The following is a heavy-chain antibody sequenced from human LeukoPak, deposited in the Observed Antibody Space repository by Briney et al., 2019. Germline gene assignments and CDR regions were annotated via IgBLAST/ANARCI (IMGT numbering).Heavy chain of an antibody. CDR1: GGSISGHY. Sequence: SETLSLTCTVTGGSISGHYWSWIRQPAGKGLEWIGRIYISGSTNYNPSLKSRVTMSVGTSKNQFSLKVNSVTAADTAVYYCARQARYCGGGTCFDSWGQGTLVTVSS. J-gene: IGHJ4*02. CDR3: ARQARYCGGGTCFDS. CDR2: IYISGST. V-gene: IGHV4-4*07. D-gene: IGHD2-15*01.